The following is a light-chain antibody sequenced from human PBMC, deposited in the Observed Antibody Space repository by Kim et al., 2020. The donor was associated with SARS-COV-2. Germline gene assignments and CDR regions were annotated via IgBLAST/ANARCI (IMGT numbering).Light chain of an antibody. CDR2: AAS. V-gene: IGKV1-39*01. J-gene: IGKJ2*01. Sequence: IQMTQSPSSLSASVGDRVTITCRASQSISNYLNWYQQRPGKAPKVLIYAASILQSGVPSRFSGSGSGTDFTLTISSLQPEDFATYYCQQSYSTLPYTFGQGTKLEI. CDR1: QSISNY. CDR3: QQSYSTLPYT.